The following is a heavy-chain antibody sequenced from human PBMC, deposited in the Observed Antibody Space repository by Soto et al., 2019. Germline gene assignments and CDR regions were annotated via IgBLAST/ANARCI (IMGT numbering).Heavy chain of an antibody. J-gene: IGHJ5*02. D-gene: IGHD6-19*01. CDR3: ARGQVVAVAGPKGWFDP. CDR1: GGSFSGYY. CDR2: INHSGST. V-gene: IGHV4-34*01. Sequence: SETLSLTCAVYGGSFSGYYWSWIRQPPGKGLEWIGEINHSGSTNYNPSLKSRVTISVDTSKNQFSLKLSSVTAADTAVYYCARGQVVAVAGPKGWFDPWGQGTLVTVSS.